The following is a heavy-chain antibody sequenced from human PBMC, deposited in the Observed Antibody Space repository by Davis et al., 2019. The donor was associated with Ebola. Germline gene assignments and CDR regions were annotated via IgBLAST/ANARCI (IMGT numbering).Heavy chain of an antibody. Sequence: PGGSLRLYCAASGFTFTTSAMNWVRQAPGRGLEWVSGISGSGTSTYYADSVKGRFTISRDNSKNTLYLQMDSLRADDTAVYYCARLHDFWTTYYYYFDYWGQGTLVTVSS. V-gene: IGHV3-23*01. CDR1: GFTFTTSA. CDR2: ISGSGTST. CDR3: ARLHDFWTTYYYYFDY. D-gene: IGHD3/OR15-3a*01. J-gene: IGHJ4*02.